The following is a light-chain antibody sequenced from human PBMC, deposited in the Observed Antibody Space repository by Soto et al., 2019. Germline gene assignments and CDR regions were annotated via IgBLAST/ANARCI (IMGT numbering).Light chain of an antibody. CDR1: QTVSSW. Sequence: DIQMTQFPSTLSASIGDRVTITCRASQTVSSWLAWYQQKPGKAPKLLIYKASTLKTGVPSRFSGSGSGTDFTLTISSLQPDDFATYYGQQYNRYSSYTFGQGTRLEIK. V-gene: IGKV1-5*03. J-gene: IGKJ2*01. CDR3: QQYNRYSSYT. CDR2: KAS.